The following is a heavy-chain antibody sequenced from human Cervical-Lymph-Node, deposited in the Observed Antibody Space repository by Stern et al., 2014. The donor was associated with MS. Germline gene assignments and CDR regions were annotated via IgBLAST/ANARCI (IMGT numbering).Heavy chain of an antibody. Sequence: QVQLVESGAEVKKPGASVKVSCKASGYTFTSYAMHWVRQAPGQRLEWMGWINAGNGNTKYSQKFQGRVTITRDTSASTAYMELSSLRSEDTAVYYCARSRSIEYSRPDYWGQGTLVTVSS. V-gene: IGHV1-3*01. CDR3: ARSRSIEYSRPDY. CDR1: GYTFTSYA. J-gene: IGHJ4*02. CDR2: INAGNGNT. D-gene: IGHD6-6*01.